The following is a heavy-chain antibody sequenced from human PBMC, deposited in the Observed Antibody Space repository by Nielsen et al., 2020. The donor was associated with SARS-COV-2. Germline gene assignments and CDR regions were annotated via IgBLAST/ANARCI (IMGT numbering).Heavy chain of an antibody. V-gene: IGHV3-11*04. J-gene: IGHJ3*02. CDR3: ARDPGVGVGEDGFDI. CDR1: GLSFSYYS. Sequence: GESLKISCAASGLSFSYYSMHWVRQAPGMGPEWVSYISIDGSNISYGDSVKGRFTISRDNAHNSLYLEMNSLRVEDTAIYYCARDPGVGVGEDGFDIWGQGTMVTVSS. CDR2: ISIDGSNI. D-gene: IGHD2-2*01.